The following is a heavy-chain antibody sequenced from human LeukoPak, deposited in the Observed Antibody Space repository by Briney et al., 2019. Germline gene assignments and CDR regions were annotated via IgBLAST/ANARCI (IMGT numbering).Heavy chain of an antibody. CDR3: ARDVGIAARQDWFDP. V-gene: IGHV3-11*01. D-gene: IGHD6-6*01. Sequence: GGSLRLSCAASGSTFSDYYMSWIRQAPGKGLEWVSYISSSGSTIYYADSVKGRFTISRDNAKNSLYLQMNSLRAEDTAVYYCARDVGIAARQDWFDPWGQGTLVTVSS. J-gene: IGHJ5*02. CDR2: ISSSGSTI. CDR1: GSTFSDYY.